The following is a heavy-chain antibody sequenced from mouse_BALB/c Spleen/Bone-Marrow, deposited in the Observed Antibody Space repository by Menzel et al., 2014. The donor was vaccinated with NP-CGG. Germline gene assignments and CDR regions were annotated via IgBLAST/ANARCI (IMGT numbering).Heavy chain of an antibody. V-gene: IGHV1-81*01. CDR2: IYPGSGST. J-gene: IGHJ3*01. CDR3: ARGGGYGSSWFAY. D-gene: IGHD1-1*01. Sequence: QQSGPELVMPGASVKMSCKASGYTFTDYVISWVKQRTGQGLERIGEIYPGSGSTYYNEKFKGKATLTADKSSNAAYMQLSSLTSEDSAVYFCARGGGYGSSWFAYWGQGTLVTVSA. CDR1: GYTFTDYV.